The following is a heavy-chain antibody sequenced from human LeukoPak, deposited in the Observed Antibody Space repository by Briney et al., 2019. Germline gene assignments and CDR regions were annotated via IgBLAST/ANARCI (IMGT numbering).Heavy chain of an antibody. Sequence: SETLSLTCTVSGGSISSSSYYWGWIRQPPGKGLEWIGSMYSSGSTYYNPSLKSRVTISVDTSKNQFSLRLSSVTAADTAVYYCARSGSGYLRYYFDYWGQGTLVTVSS. CDR2: MYSSGST. CDR3: ARSGSGYLRYYFDY. D-gene: IGHD5-12*01. J-gene: IGHJ4*02. V-gene: IGHV4-39*07. CDR1: GGSISSSSYY.